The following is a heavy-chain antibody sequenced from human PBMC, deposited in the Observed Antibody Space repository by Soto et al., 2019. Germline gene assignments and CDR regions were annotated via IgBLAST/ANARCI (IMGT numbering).Heavy chain of an antibody. CDR2: IYHSGST. D-gene: IGHD1-26*01. Sequence: SETLSLTCAVSGYSISSGYYWGWIRQPPGKGLEWIGSIYHSGSTYYNPSLKSRVTISVDTSKNQFSLKLSSVTAADTAVYYCARDGSYFDYWGQGTLVTVS. CDR3: ARDGSYFDY. CDR1: GYSISSGYY. V-gene: IGHV4-38-2*02. J-gene: IGHJ4*02.